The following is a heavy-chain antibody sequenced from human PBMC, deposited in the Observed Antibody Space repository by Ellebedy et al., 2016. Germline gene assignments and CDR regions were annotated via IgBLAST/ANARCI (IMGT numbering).Heavy chain of an antibody. CDR3: ARDANDAFDH. J-gene: IGHJ4*02. V-gene: IGHV1-2*02. Sequence: ASVKVSCXASGYTFTGNYVHWVRQAPGQGLEWMGWINPNSGGTRYTQKFQGRVTMTRDTSIGTAYMELSRLTSDDTAMYYCARDANDAFDHWGQGTLVSVSS. CDR2: INPNSGGT. CDR1: GYTFTGNY. D-gene: IGHD1-1*01.